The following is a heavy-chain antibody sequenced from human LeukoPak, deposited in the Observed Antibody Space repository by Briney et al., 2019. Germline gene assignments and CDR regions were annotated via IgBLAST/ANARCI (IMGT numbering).Heavy chain of an antibody. CDR3: ARTGYSYGYLYYYYGMDV. D-gene: IGHD5-18*01. J-gene: IGHJ6*02. CDR1: GYTFTSYD. Sequence: ASVKVSCKASGYTFTSYDINWVRQATGQGLEWMGWMNPNSGNTGYAQKFQGRVTMTRNTSISTAYMELSSLRSEDTAVYYCARTGYSYGYLYYYYGMDVWDQGTTVTVSS. V-gene: IGHV1-8*01. CDR2: MNPNSGNT.